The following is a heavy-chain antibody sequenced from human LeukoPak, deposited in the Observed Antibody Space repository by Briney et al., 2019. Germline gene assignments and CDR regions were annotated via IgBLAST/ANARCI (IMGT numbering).Heavy chain of an antibody. CDR3: ARRGYDGSGYYYYFDY. CDR1: GGSISSYY. V-gene: IGHV4-4*09. CDR2: IYTSGST. Sequence: PSETLSLTCTVSGGSISSYYWSWIRQPPGKGLEWIGYIYTSGSTNYNPSLKSRVTISVDTSKNQFSLKLSSVTAADTAVYYCARRGYDGSGYYYYFDYWGQGTLVTVS. D-gene: IGHD3-22*01. J-gene: IGHJ4*02.